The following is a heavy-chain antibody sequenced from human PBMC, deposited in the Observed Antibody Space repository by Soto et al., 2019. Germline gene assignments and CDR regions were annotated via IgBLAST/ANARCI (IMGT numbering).Heavy chain of an antibody. CDR1: GGTFSSYA. CDR2: IIPIFGTA. CDR3: ARELGPDSSSPPGAFDI. V-gene: IGHV1-69*13. Sequence: SVKVSCKASGGTFSSYAISWVRQAPGQGLEWMGGIIPIFGTANYAQKFQGRVTITADESTSTAYMELSSLRSEDTAVYYCARELGPDSSSPPGAFDIWGQGTMVTVSS. J-gene: IGHJ3*02. D-gene: IGHD6-13*01.